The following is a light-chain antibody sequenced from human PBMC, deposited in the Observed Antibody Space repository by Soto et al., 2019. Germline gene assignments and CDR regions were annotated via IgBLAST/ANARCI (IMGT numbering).Light chain of an antibody. Sequence: QSVLTQPPSASGSPGQSVTISCPGTSSDVGGYNYVSWYQQHPGKAPKLMIYEVSKRPSGVPDRFSGSKSCNTASLTVSGLQAEDEADYYCSSYAGSNKKVFGGGTKLTVL. CDR1: SSDVGGYNY. V-gene: IGLV2-8*01. CDR3: SSYAGSNKKV. J-gene: IGLJ2*01. CDR2: EVS.